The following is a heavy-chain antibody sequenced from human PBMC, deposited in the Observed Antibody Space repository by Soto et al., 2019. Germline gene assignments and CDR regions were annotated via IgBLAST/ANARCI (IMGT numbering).Heavy chain of an antibody. J-gene: IGHJ5*01. CDR2: ISSSSSNI. V-gene: IGHV3-21*01. D-gene: IGHD6-6*01. CDR1: GFTFNSY. Sequence: GGSLRLSCAASGFTFNSYMHWVRQAPGTGLEWVSSISSSSSNIYYADSLKGRLTVSRDNAKNSVYLQMNSLGAEDTAVYYCATSYSTSSGGLWGLDSWGQGTLVTVSS. CDR3: ATSYSTSSGGLWGLDS.